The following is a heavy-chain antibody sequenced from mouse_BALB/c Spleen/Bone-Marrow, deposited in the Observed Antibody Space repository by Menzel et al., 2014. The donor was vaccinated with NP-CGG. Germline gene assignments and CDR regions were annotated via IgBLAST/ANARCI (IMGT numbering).Heavy chain of an antibody. CDR1: GYTFTSYW. CDR2: IYPSDNYT. V-gene: IGHV1-69*02. J-gene: IGHJ2*01. D-gene: IGHD2-3*01. Sequence: QVQLKESGAELVRPGASVKLSCKTSGYTFTSYWINWVKQRPGQGLEWIGNIYPSDNYTNYNQKFKDKATLTVDISSTTAYMQLSSPTSEDSAVHYCTRTYEYFDYWGQGTTLTVSS. CDR3: TRTYEYFDY.